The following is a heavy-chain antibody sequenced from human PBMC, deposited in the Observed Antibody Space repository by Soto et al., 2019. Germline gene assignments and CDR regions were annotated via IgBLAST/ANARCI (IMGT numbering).Heavy chain of an antibody. CDR2: ISAYNGNT. D-gene: IGHD2-15*01. V-gene: IGHV1-18*01. CDR1: GYTFTSYG. J-gene: IGHJ4*02. Sequence: GASVKVSCKASGYTFTSYGISWVRQAPGQGLEWMGWISAYNGNTNYAQKLQGRVTMTTDTSTSTAYMELRSLRSDDTAVYYCARGAYCSGGSCYFGTYYFDYWGQGALVTVSS. CDR3: ARGAYCSGGSCYFGTYYFDY.